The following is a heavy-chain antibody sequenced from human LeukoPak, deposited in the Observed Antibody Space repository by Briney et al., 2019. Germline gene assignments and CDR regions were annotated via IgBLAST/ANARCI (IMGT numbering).Heavy chain of an antibody. Sequence: PGGSLRLSCAASGFTFSSHAMHWVRQAPGKGLEWVAVISYDGSNKYYADSVKGRFTISRDNSKNTLYLQMNSLRAEDTAVYYCARSEFDYYYYYGMDVWGQGTTVTVSS. CDR3: ARSEFDYYYYYGMDV. D-gene: IGHD3-10*01. CDR1: GFTFSSHA. J-gene: IGHJ6*02. V-gene: IGHV3-30-3*01. CDR2: ISYDGSNK.